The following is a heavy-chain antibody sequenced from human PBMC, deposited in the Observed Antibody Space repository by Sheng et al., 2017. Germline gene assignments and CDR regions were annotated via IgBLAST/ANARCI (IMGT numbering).Heavy chain of an antibody. CDR2: IWYDGSKA. V-gene: IGHV3-30*02. Sequence: QVQLVESGGGRGPSLGRSLRLSCAASGFIFSDFGMHWVRQAPGRGLEWVAFIWYDGSKAYYGDSVKGRFSVSRDDSRNVLSLQMNRLRAEDTAVYYCAKDNPVIHYWGPGTLVTVSS. CDR3: AKDNPVIHY. CDR1: GFIFSDFG. J-gene: IGHJ4*02.